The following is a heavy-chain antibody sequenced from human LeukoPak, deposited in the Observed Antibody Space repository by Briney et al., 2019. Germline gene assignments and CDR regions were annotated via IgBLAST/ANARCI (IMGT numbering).Heavy chain of an antibody. CDR1: GFTFSSYR. Sequence: GGSLRLSCAASGFTFSSYRMHWVRQAPGKGLVWVSHINSDRSSTNYADSVKGRFTISRDNAKNTLFLQMNSLRAEDTAVYYCARDNGWYDFDYRGQGTLVTVSS. V-gene: IGHV3-74*01. CDR2: INSDRSST. D-gene: IGHD6-19*01. J-gene: IGHJ4*02. CDR3: ARDNGWYDFDY.